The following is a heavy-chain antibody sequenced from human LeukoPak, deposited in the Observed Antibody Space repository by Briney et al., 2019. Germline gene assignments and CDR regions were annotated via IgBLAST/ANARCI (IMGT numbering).Heavy chain of an antibody. J-gene: IGHJ3*01. V-gene: IGHV3-74*01. CDR2: LNGDGTNI. D-gene: IGHD2-8*01. Sequence: GSLRLSCAAPGFIFSNYWMQWVRQVPGKGLVWVSRLNGDGTNIIYADSVKGRFTISRDNAENTLYLQMNSLRAEDTALYYCARSQSGVFDVWGQGTMVTVSS. CDR3: ARSQSGVFDV. CDR1: GFIFSNYW.